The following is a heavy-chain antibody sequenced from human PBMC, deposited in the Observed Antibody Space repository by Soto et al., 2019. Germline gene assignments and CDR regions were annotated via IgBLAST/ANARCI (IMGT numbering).Heavy chain of an antibody. CDR3: ARDQDITGIPYAFDI. CDR1: GGTFSSYT. CDR2: IIPILGIA. J-gene: IGHJ3*02. D-gene: IGHD1-20*01. Sequence: ASVKVSCKASGGTFSSYTISWVRQAPGQGLEWMGRIIPILGIANYAQKFQGRVTITADKSTSTAYMELSSLRSEDTAVYYCARDQDITGIPYAFDIWGQGTMVTVSS. V-gene: IGHV1-69*04.